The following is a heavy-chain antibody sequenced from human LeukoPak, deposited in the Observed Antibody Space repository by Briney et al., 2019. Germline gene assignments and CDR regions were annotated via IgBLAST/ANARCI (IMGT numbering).Heavy chain of an antibody. CDR1: GYTFTGYY. J-gene: IGHJ4*02. Sequence: ASVKVSCKASGYTFTGYYMHWVRQAPGQGLEWMGWINPNSGGTNYAQKFQGRVTMTRDTSISTAYMELSRLRSDDTAVYYGARDSRIAAAYTPTGYWGQGTLVTVSP. CDR2: INPNSGGT. V-gene: IGHV1-2*02. D-gene: IGHD6-13*01. CDR3: ARDSRIAAAYTPTGY.